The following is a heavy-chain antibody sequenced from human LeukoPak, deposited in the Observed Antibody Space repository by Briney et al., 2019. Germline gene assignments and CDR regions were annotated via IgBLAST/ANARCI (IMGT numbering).Heavy chain of an antibody. CDR3: ARARGSGWYGDL. V-gene: IGHV1-2*02. CDR2: INPNSGGT. J-gene: IGHJ2*01. D-gene: IGHD6-19*01. Sequence: ASVKVSCKASGYTFTGYYMHWVRQAPGQGLEWMGWINPNSGGTNYAQKFQGRVTMTRDTSISTAYMELSRLRSDDTASYYCARARGSGWYGDLWGRGTLVTVSS. CDR1: GYTFTGYY.